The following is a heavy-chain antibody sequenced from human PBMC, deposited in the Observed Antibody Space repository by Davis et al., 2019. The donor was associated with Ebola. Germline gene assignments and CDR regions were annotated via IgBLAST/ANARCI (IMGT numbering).Heavy chain of an antibody. CDR2: IYYSGST. D-gene: IGHD3-9*01. Sequence: MPSETLSLTCTASGDSISSSSYYWAWIRQTPGKGLEWIGSIYYSGSTYYTPSLQSRITISIDSSKKQFSLKLSSVTAADTAVYYCARLPPDPSYFDWLLPAGGHYYYGMDVWGQGTTVTVSS. J-gene: IGHJ6*02. V-gene: IGHV4-39*01. CDR1: GDSISSSSYY. CDR3: ARLPPDPSYFDWLLPAGGHYYYGMDV.